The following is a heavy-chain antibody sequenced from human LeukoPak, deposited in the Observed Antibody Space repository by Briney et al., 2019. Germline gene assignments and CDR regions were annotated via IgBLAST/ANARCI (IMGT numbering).Heavy chain of an antibody. V-gene: IGHV3-23*01. J-gene: IGHJ4*02. Sequence: GSLRLSCAASGFTFSGYAMSWVRQAPGKGLEWVSVISGSGSNTYFADSVKGRFTISRDNSKNTLYLQMNSLRAEDTAVYYCAKDLIWPTGIDYWGQGTLVTVSS. D-gene: IGHD3-10*01. CDR3: AKDLIWPTGIDY. CDR1: GFTFSGYA. CDR2: ISGSGSNT.